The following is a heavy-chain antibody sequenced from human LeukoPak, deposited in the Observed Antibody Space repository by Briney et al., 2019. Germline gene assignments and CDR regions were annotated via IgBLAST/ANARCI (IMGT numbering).Heavy chain of an antibody. CDR2: MWYDGSIT. CDR1: GFTFSNFG. CDR3: ARDPPVDIGAHFDC. D-gene: IGHD2-2*03. J-gene: IGHJ4*02. V-gene: IGHV3-33*01. Sequence: GGSLRLSCAASGFTFSNFGMHWVRQAPGKGLEWVAVMWYDGSITYYADSVKGRFTISRDNSKNTLFLQMNSLRAEDTAVYYCARDPPVDIGAHFDCCGRATLASVS.